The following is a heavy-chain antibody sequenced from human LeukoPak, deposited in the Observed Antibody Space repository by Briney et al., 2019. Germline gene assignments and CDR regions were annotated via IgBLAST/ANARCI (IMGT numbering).Heavy chain of an antibody. CDR2: FHGVDGRT. CDR3: ARESTVGPIQTDAFDF. D-gene: IGHD1-26*01. CDR1: GFTSSTYW. V-gene: IGHV3-74*01. J-gene: IGHJ3*01. Sequence: GGSLRLSCAGSGFTSSTYWMHWVRQAPGKGLVWVSRFHGVDGRTSYADSVKGRFTISRDNAKNTVYLQMNNLRAEDTALYYCARESTVGPIQTDAFDFWGQGTMVTVSS.